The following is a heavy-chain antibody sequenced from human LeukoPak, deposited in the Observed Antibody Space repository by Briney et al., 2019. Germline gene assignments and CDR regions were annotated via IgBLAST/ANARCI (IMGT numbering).Heavy chain of an antibody. CDR2: ISDNGVYA. CDR1: GFSFSTYA. Sequence: PGGSLRLSCAASGFSFSTYAMGWVRQAPGKGLEWVSIISDNGVYAYYADSVKGRFTISRDNSKNTLYLQMNSLRAEDTAVYYCARDTRPDYYGSGSYNWGQGTLVTVSS. CDR3: ARDTRPDYYGSGSYN. D-gene: IGHD3-10*01. V-gene: IGHV3-23*01. J-gene: IGHJ4*02.